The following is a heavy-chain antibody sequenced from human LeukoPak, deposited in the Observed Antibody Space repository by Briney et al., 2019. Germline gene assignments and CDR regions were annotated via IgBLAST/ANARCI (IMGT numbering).Heavy chain of an antibody. CDR3: ARDEFGANGSGDLDY. CDR1: GSTFSSSW. J-gene: IGHJ4*02. Sequence: PGGSLRLSCAASGSTFSSSWMHWVRQAPGKGLVWVSRINSDGSSTIYADSVKGRFTISRDNAKNTLYLQMNTLRAEDTAVYYCARDEFGANGSGDLDYWGQGTLVTVSS. V-gene: IGHV3-74*01. CDR2: INSDGSST. D-gene: IGHD3-10*01.